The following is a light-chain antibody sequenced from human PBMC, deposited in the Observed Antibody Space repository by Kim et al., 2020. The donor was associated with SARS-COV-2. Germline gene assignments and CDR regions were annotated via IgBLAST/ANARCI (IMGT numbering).Light chain of an antibody. J-gene: IGLJ3*02. CDR3: QTWGTGIQV. Sequence: QPVLTQSPSASASLGASVKLTCTLSSGHSSYAIAWHQQQPEKGPRYLMKVNSDGSHTKGDGIPDRFSGASSGAERYLTISSLQSGDEADYYCQTWGTGIQVFGGGTQLTVL. CDR2: VNSDGSH. CDR1: SGHSSYA. V-gene: IGLV4-69*01.